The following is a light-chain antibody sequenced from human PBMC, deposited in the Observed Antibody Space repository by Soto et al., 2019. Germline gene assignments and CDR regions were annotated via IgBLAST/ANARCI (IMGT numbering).Light chain of an antibody. CDR3: QHRSDWPG. V-gene: IGKV1-5*01. CDR1: QNINTW. Sequence: DIQMTQSPSTLSASVGDRVTITCRASQNINTWLAWYQQKPGKAPKFLIYDASSLENGVPSRFSGSGSGTDFTLTISSIETEDFAVYYCQHRSDWPGFGQGTRLEIK. J-gene: IGKJ5*01. CDR2: DAS.